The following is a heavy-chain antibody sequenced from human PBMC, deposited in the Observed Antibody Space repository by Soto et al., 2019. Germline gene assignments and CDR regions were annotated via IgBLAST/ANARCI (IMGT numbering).Heavy chain of an antibody. CDR1: GFTFSSYD. J-gene: IGHJ4*02. D-gene: IGHD6-19*01. Sequence: PGGSLRLSCAASGFTFSSYDMHWVRQATGKGLEWVSAIGSAGDTYYPGSVKGRFTISRENAKNSLYLQMNSLRAEDTAVYYCARVKSSGWYFFAYWGQGTLVTVSS. CDR2: IGSAGDT. V-gene: IGHV3-13*01. CDR3: ARVKSSGWYFFAY.